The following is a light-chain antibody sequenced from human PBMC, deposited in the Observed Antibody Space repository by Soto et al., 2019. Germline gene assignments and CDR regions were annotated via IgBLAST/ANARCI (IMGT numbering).Light chain of an antibody. Sequence: DIQMTQSPSTLSGSVGDRVTITCRASQTISSWLAWYQQKPGKAPKLLIYKASTLKSGVPSRFSGSGSGTEFTLTISSLQPDDFATYYCQHSNSYSEAFGQGIKVELK. CDR1: QTISSW. V-gene: IGKV1-5*03. CDR3: QHSNSYSEA. J-gene: IGKJ1*01. CDR2: KAS.